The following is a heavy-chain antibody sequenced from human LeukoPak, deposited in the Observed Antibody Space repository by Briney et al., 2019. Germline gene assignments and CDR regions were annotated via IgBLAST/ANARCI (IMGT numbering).Heavy chain of an antibody. CDR1: GYTFTCYF. D-gene: IGHD6-13*01. V-gene: IGHV1-2*02. CDR3: ARVRKSSSSNWFDP. J-gene: IGHJ5*02. CDR2: INPNTGST. Sequence: GASVKVSCKASGYTFTCYFMHWVRQAPGQGLEWMGLINPNTGSTNYAQKFQGRVTMTRDTSISTAYMELSSLRSDDTAVYYCARVRKSSSSNWFDPWGQGTLVTVSS.